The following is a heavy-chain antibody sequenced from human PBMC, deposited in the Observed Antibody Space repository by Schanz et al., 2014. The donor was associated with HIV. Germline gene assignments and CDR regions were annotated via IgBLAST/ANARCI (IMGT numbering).Heavy chain of an antibody. Sequence: EVQLVESGGGLVEPGGSLRLSCEASGFSFSSFSMNWVRQAPGKGLEWVSSIGSGGGYKYYADSVNGRFTISRDNSKSILYLQMSSLRREDTAVYYCAKERRERWLPGRGGLDVWGQGTTVAVSS. CDR1: GFSFSSFS. J-gene: IGHJ6*02. CDR2: IGSGGGYK. V-gene: IGHV3-21*02. D-gene: IGHD1-1*01. CDR3: AKERRERWLPGRGGLDV.